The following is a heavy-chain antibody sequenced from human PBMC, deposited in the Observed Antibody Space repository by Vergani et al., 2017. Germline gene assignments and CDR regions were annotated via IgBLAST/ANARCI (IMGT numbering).Heavy chain of an antibody. Sequence: QVQLQESGPGLVKPSQTLSLTCTVSGGSISSGSYYWSWIRQPAGKGLEWIGRIYTSGSTNYNPSLKSRVTISVDTSKNQFSLKLSSVTAADTAVYYCARGVGGSGRGAFDIWGQGTMVTVSS. CDR1: GGSISSGSYY. V-gene: IGHV4-61*02. J-gene: IGHJ3*02. CDR2: IYTSGST. D-gene: IGHD3-10*01. CDR3: ARGVGGSGRGAFDI.